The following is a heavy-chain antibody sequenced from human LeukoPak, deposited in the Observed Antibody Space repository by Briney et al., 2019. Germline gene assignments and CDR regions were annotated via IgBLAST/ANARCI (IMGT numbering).Heavy chain of an antibody. Sequence: PGGSLRLSCAASGFTFSSYSMNWVRQAPGKGLEWVSYISSSSSTIYFADSVKGRFTISRDNAKNSLYLQMNSLRAEDTAVYYCARDYSSSWYPFDYWGQGTLVTVSS. J-gene: IGHJ4*02. V-gene: IGHV3-48*01. CDR2: ISSSSSTI. CDR1: GFTFSSYS. CDR3: ARDYSSSWYPFDY. D-gene: IGHD6-13*01.